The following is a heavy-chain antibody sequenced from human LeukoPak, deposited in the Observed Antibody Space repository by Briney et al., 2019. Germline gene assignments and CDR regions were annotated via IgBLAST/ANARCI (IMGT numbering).Heavy chain of an antibody. V-gene: IGHV3-30*05. D-gene: IGHD3-3*01. Sequence: PGRSLRLSCAASGFTFSRSGMHWVRQAPGKGLERVAVISYDGSKKYYADSVKGRFTISRDNSKSPLYLQMNGLRAEDTAVYYCAGGPYFLEGPPRLPPRWFDPWGQGTLVTVSS. J-gene: IGHJ5*02. CDR1: GFTFSRSG. CDR2: ISYDGSKK. CDR3: AGGPYFLEGPPRLPPRWFDP.